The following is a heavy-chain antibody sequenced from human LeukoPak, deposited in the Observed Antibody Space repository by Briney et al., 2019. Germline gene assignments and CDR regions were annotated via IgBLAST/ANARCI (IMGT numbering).Heavy chain of an antibody. D-gene: IGHD2-2*02. V-gene: IGHV4-39*07. J-gene: IGHJ6*02. CDR2: IYHSGSS. Sequence: SETLSLTCTVSGGSISSIGYYWGWIRQPPGKGLEWIGSIYHSGSSYYDPSLKSRVTISVDTSKNQFSLKLSSVTAADTAVYYCARFPIVVVPAAIWGRDYYYYGMDVWGQGTTVTVSS. CDR3: ARFPIVVVPAAIWGRDYYYYGMDV. CDR1: GGSISSIGYY.